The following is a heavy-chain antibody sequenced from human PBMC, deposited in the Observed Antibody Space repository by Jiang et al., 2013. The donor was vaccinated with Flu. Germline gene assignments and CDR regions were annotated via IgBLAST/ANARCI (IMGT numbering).Heavy chain of an antibody. CDR1: GGSFSGYY. CDR3: ARESRDYGDYPWTCCFEP. V-gene: IGHV4-34*01. D-gene: IGHD4-17*01. J-gene: IGHJ5*02. CDR2: INHSGST. Sequence: LLKPSETLSLTCAVYGGSFSGYYWNWIRQPPGKGLEWIGEINHSGSTNYNPSLKSRVTISVDTSKNHFSLKLSSVTAADTAVYYCARESRDYGDYPWTCCFEPWGQGTLV.